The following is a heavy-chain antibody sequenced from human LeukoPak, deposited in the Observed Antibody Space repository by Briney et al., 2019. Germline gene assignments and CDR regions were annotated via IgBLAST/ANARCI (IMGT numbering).Heavy chain of an antibody. CDR1: GFTFRSYG. J-gene: IGHJ4*02. Sequence: GGSLRLSCAASGFTFRSYGMHWVRQAPGKGLEWVAVISYDGSNKYYADSVKGRFTISRDNSKNTLYLQMNSLRAEDTAVYYCAKDAYYYDSSGYHYWGQGTLVTVSS. CDR3: AKDAYYYDSSGYHY. V-gene: IGHV3-30*18. D-gene: IGHD3-22*01. CDR2: ISYDGSNK.